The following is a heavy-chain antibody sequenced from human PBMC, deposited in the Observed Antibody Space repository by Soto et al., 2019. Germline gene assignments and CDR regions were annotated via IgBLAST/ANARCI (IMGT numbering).Heavy chain of an antibody. J-gene: IGHJ4*02. CDR1: GGSISSSSYY. Sequence: SETLSLTCTVSGGSISSSSYYWGWIRQPPGKGLEWIGYIYYSGGTYYSPSLKSRVTILVDTSKNQFSLKVSSVTAADTAVYYCVKQSGSGSYYKVGSGGHFDSWGQGTLVTVSS. V-gene: IGHV4-39*01. CDR2: IYYSGGT. D-gene: IGHD3-10*01. CDR3: VKQSGSGSYYKVGSGGHFDS.